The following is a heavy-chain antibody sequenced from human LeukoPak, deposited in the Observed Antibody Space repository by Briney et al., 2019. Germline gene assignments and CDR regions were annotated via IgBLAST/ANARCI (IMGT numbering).Heavy chain of an antibody. J-gene: IGHJ4*02. CDR2: IIPIFGTA. CDR1: GGTFSSSA. V-gene: IGHV1-69*05. D-gene: IGHD3-3*01. Sequence: SVKVSCKASGGTFSSSAISWVRQAPGQGLEWMGGIIPIFGTANYAQKFQGRVTITTDESTSTAYMELSSLRSEDTAVYYCASASVTISGVVIPEDYWGQGTLVTVSS. CDR3: ASASVTISGVVIPEDY.